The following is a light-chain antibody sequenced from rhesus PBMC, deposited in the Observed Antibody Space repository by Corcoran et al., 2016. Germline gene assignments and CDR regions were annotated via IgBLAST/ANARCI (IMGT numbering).Light chain of an antibody. CDR1: QSMSSW. Sequence: DIQMTQSPSSLSASVGDTVTITCRASQSMSSWLDWYQQKPGKALQLLSYTASSLQSGVPSRVIGSGAGTDFTLPISSLQPEDFATYYCLQYSSSPFTFGPGTKLDIK. J-gene: IGKJ3*01. CDR3: LQYSSSPFT. V-gene: IGKV1-22*01. CDR2: TAS.